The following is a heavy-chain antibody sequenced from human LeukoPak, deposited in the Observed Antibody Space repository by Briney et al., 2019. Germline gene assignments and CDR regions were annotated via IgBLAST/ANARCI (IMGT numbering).Heavy chain of an antibody. CDR1: GYTFTSYG. CDR2: ISAYNGNT. Sequence: GASVKVSCKASGYTFTSYGISWVRQAPGQGLEWMGWISAYNGNTNYAQKLQGRVTMTTDTSTSTAYMELRSLRSDDTAVYYCARDVSYDSSGPFRYWGQGTLVTVSS. V-gene: IGHV1-18*01. J-gene: IGHJ4*02. D-gene: IGHD3-22*01. CDR3: ARDVSYDSSGPFRY.